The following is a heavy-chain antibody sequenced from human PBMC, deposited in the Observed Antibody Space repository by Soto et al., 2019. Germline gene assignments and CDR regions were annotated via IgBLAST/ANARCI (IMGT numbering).Heavy chain of an antibody. D-gene: IGHD5-18*01. CDR3: ARGRGDTAMAWYY. CDR2: ISYSGST. J-gene: IGHJ4*02. V-gene: IGHV4-59*01. CDR1: GGSISSYY. Sequence: QVQLQESGPGLVKPSETLSLTCTVSGGSISSYYWSWIRQSPGKGLEWLGYISYSGSTKYNPSLKSRVTISVDTSKNQFSLKLSSVTAADTAVYYCARGRGDTAMAWYYWGQGTLVTVSS.